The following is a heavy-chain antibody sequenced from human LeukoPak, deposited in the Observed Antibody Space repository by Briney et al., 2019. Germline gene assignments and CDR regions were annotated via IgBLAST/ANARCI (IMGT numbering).Heavy chain of an antibody. CDR3: ARIMGALYYYYYYMDV. D-gene: IGHD1-26*01. CDR2: INHSGST. J-gene: IGHJ6*03. Sequence: PSETLSLTCAVYGGSFSGYYWSWIRQPPGKGLEWIGEINHSGSTNYNPSLKSRVTISVDTSKNQFSLKLSSVTAADTAVYYCARIMGALYYYYYYMDVWGKGTTVTVSS. CDR1: GGSFSGYY. V-gene: IGHV4-34*01.